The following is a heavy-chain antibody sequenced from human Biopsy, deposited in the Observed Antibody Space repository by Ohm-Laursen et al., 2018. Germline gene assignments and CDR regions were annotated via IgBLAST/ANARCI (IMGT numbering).Heavy chain of an antibody. V-gene: IGHV4-4*07. CDR1: GASITSYY. CDR2: TYKGGNT. Sequence: GTLSLTCTVSGASITSYYWSWIRQPAGKGLEWIVHTYKGGNTNHNPSLKSRVSMSVDTSKNQLSPTLRSVTAADTAVYYCARDLPSSYYYAMDVWGQGTTVTVSS. J-gene: IGHJ6*02. CDR3: ARDLPSSYYYAMDV.